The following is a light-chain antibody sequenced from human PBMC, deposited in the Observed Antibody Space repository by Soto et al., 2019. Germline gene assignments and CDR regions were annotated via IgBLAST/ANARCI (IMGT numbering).Light chain of an antibody. CDR3: QRYNNWPPWT. V-gene: IGKV3D-15*01. CDR2: GAS. J-gene: IGKJ1*01. Sequence: TQSQGTLSLSEGERATLSCRAIQRLSSNYLAWFQPKPGQAPRLLIYGASSRATGIPDRFSGSGSGTDFTLTISSLQSEDFAVHYCQRYNNWPPWTFGHGTKVDIK. CDR1: QRLSSN.